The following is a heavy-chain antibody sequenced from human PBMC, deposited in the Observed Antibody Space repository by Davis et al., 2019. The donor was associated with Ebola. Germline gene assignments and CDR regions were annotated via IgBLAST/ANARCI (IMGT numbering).Heavy chain of an antibody. Sequence: PSETLSLTCTVSRGSITTHFWSWIRQPAGKGLEWIGRIYTSGSTNYNPSLKSRVTMSIDMSKNQFSLKLSSVTAADTAVYYCARGTAFDPWGQGTLVTVSS. V-gene: IGHV4-4*07. CDR2: IYTSGST. CDR3: ARGTAFDP. J-gene: IGHJ5*02. CDR1: RGSITTHF. D-gene: IGHD3-10*01.